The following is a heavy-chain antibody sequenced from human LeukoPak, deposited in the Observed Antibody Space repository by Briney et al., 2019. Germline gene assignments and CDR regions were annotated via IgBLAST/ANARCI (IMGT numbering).Heavy chain of an antibody. V-gene: IGHV1-8*02. CDR3: ARGGGHPARYSSGWYSSDY. CDR2: MGSNSGDT. Sequence: ASVKVSCKASGYTFTNYDINWVRQATGQGLEWMGWMGSNSGDTGYAQQFQGRVTMTRDTFISTAYMELNNVRSEDTAVYYCARGGGHPARYSSGWYSSDYWGQGTLVTVSS. J-gene: IGHJ4*02. D-gene: IGHD6-19*01. CDR1: GYTFTNYD.